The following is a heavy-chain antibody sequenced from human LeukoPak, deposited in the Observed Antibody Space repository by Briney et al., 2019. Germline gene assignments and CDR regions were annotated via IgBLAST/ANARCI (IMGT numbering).Heavy chain of an antibody. D-gene: IGHD6-19*01. J-gene: IGHJ3*02. CDR1: GFTVSSNS. Sequence: GGSLRLSCTVSGFTVSSNSMSWVRQAPGKGLEWVANIKQDGSEKYYVDSVKGRFTISRDNAKNSLYLQMNSLRAEDTAVYYCARAVAGTHDAFDIWGQGTMVTVSS. CDR3: ARAVAGTHDAFDI. CDR2: IKQDGSEK. V-gene: IGHV3-7*01.